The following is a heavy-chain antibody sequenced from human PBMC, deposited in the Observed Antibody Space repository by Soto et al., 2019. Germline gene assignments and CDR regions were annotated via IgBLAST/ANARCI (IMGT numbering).Heavy chain of an antibody. V-gene: IGHV3-64*01. D-gene: IGHD4-17*01. CDR1: GFTFSSYA. J-gene: IGHJ3*02. CDR2: ISSNGGST. CDR3: ASHDYGDAEDAFDI. Sequence: GGSLRLSCAASGFTFSSYAMHWVRQAPGKGLEYVSAISSNGGSTYYANSVKGRFTISRDNSKNTLYLQMGSLRAEDMAVYYCASHDYGDAEDAFDIWGQGTMVTVSS.